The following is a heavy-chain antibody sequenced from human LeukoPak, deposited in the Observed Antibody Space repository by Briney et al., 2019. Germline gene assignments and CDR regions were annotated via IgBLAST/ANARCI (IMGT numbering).Heavy chain of an antibody. CDR2: INAGNGNT. Sequence: ASVKVSCKASGYTFTSYAMHWVRQAPGQRLEWMGWINAGNGNTKYSQKFQGRVTITRDTSASTAYMEPSSLRSEDTAVYYCARVRSRYSSSWPCYWGQGTLVTVSS. D-gene: IGHD6-13*01. CDR1: GYTFTSYA. V-gene: IGHV1-3*01. J-gene: IGHJ4*02. CDR3: ARVRSRYSSSWPCY.